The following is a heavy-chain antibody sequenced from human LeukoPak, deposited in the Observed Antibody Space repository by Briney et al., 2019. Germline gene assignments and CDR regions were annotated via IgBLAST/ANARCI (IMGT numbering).Heavy chain of an antibody. J-gene: IGHJ5*02. Sequence: PSETLSLTCAVYGGSFSGNNWSWIRKPPGKGLEWIGEIKHSGSNNYNPSLKSRVTISVDTSKNQFSLKLSSVTAADTAVYYCARRKSQIAVAGISWFDPWGQGTLVTVSS. CDR2: IKHSGSN. V-gene: IGHV4-34*01. CDR1: GGSFSGNN. D-gene: IGHD6-19*01. CDR3: ARRKSQIAVAGISWFDP.